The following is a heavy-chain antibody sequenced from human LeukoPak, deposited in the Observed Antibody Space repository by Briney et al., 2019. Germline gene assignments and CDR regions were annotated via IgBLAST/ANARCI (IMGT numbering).Heavy chain of an antibody. CDR3: ARHKREFFDWFRFDP. D-gene: IGHD3/OR15-3a*01. Sequence: SETVSLTCTVSGGSIISYYWSWARQPPGKGLEWIGYISYSGTTNYNPSLKSRVTTSVYTSKNPFSLKLRSVNPADTAVYYCARHKREFFDWFRFDPWGQGTLVTVSS. CDR2: ISYSGTT. V-gene: IGHV4-59*01. CDR1: GGSIISYY. J-gene: IGHJ5*02.